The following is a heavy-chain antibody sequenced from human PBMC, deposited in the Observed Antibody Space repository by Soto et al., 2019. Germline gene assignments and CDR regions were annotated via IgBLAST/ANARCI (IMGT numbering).Heavy chain of an antibody. CDR3: ARLNPNYYDSSGYYDY. V-gene: IGHV1-18*01. J-gene: IGHJ4*02. CDR2: ISAYNGNT. CDR1: GYTFTSYG. D-gene: IGHD3-22*01. Sequence: ASVKVSCKASGYTFTSYGISWVRQAPGQGLEWMGWISAYNGNTNYAQKLQGRVTMTTDTSTSTAYMELRSLRSDDTAVYYRARLNPNYYDSSGYYDYWGQGTLVTVSS.